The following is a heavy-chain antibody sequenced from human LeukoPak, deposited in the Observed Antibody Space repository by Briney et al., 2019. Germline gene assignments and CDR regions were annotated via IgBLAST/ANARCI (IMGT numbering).Heavy chain of an antibody. J-gene: IGHJ4*02. CDR1: GFTFDDYA. CDR3: ASLLVAGVASVDY. V-gene: IGHV3-9*01. CDR2: ISWNSGSI. D-gene: IGHD6-19*01. Sequence: GGSLRLSCAASGFTFDDYAMHWVRQAPGKGLEWVSGISWNSGSIGYADSVKGRFTISRDNARNSLYLQMNSLRAEDTAVYYCASLLVAGVASVDYWGQGTLVTVSS.